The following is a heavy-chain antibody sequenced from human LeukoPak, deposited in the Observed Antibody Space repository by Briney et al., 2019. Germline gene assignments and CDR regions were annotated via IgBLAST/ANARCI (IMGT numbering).Heavy chain of an antibody. CDR1: EFTVSSNY. CDR2: IYSGAGT. CDR3: ARGSSGYSFDY. J-gene: IGHJ4*02. Sequence: GGSLRLSCAVFEFTVSSNYMSWVHQAPGKGLEWVSVIYSGAGTHYADSVKGRFTISRDNSKNTLYLQMNSLRVEDTAVYYCARGSSGYSFDYWGQGTLVTVSS. D-gene: IGHD3-22*01. V-gene: IGHV3-53*01.